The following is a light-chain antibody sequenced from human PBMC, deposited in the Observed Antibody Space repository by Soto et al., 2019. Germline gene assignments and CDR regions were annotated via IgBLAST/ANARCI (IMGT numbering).Light chain of an antibody. CDR1: SSDVGGYNY. Sequence: QSALTQPGSVSGSPGQSITISCTGTSSDVGGYNYVSWYQQHPVKAPKLMIYEVSNRPSGVSNRFSGSKSGNTASLTISGLQAEDEADYYCSSYTSSSTLVFGGGTKVT. J-gene: IGLJ2*01. V-gene: IGLV2-14*01. CDR2: EVS. CDR3: SSYTSSSTLV.